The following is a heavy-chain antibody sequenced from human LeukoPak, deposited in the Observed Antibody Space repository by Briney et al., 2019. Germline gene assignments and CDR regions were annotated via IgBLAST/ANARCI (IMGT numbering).Heavy chain of an antibody. CDR3: ARGGTSSGYYRGRFDY. CDR2: MNPNSGNT. CDR1: GYTFTSYD. J-gene: IGHJ4*02. Sequence: ASVKVSCKASGYTFTSYDINWVRQATGQGLEWMGWMNPNSGNTGYAQKLQGRVTMTRNTSISTAYMELSSLRSEDTAVYYCARGGTSSGYYRGRFDYWGQGTLVTVSS. V-gene: IGHV1-8*01. D-gene: IGHD3-22*01.